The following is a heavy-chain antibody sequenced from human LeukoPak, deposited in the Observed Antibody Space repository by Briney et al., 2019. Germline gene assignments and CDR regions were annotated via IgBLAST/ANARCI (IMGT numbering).Heavy chain of an antibody. D-gene: IGHD1-26*01. CDR2: IYYSGTT. V-gene: IGHV4-59*12. Sequence: SETLSLTCSVSGGSISSYYWNWIRQPPGKGLEWIGHIYYSGTTYYNPSLKSRVTISVDTSKSQFSLKLTSVTAADTAVYYCARDRVGATTWLDYWGQETLVTVSS. CDR3: ARDRVGATTWLDY. CDR1: GGSISSYY. J-gene: IGHJ4*02.